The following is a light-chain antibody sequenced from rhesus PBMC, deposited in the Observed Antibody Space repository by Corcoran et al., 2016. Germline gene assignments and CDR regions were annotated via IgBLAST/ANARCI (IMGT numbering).Light chain of an antibody. V-gene: IGKV4-1*01. Sequence: DIVMTQSPDSLAVSLGERVTINCKSSQSLLYSSNNKNYLAWYQQKPGQAPKLLIYWASTRESGVPNRFRGSGSWTDFTLTISGLQAEDVAVYYCQQYYSSPLTFGGGTKVEIK. CDR3: QQYYSSPLT. J-gene: IGKJ4*01. CDR2: WAS. CDR1: QSLLYSSNNKNY.